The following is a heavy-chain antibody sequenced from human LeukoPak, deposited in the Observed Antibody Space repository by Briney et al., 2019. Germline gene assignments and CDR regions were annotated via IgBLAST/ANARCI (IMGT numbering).Heavy chain of an antibody. CDR2: ISAYNGNT. D-gene: IGHD3-16*02. CDR3: ARDSLGDYVWGSYRHDFDY. V-gene: IGHV1-18*01. CDR1: GDTFTSYG. J-gene: IGHJ4*02. Sequence: GASVKVSCKASGDTFTSYGISWVRQAPGQGLEWRGWISAYNGNTNYAQKLQGRVTMTTGTSTSTAYMELRSLRADDTAVYYCARDSLGDYVWGSYRHDFDYWGQGTLVTVSS.